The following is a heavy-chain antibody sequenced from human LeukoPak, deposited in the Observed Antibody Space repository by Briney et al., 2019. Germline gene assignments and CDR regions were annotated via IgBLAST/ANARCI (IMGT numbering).Heavy chain of an antibody. V-gene: IGHV4-4*07. CDR1: GGSISSYY. CDR2: IYTSGST. J-gene: IGHJ4*02. Sequence: SETLSLTCAVSGGSISSYYWSWIRQPAGKGLEWIGRIYTSGSTNYNLSLKSRVTMSVDTSKNQFSLKLSSVTAADTAVYYCARGRARKHCSSTSCYYFDYWGQGTLVTVSS. CDR3: ARGRARKHCSSTSCYYFDY. D-gene: IGHD2-2*01.